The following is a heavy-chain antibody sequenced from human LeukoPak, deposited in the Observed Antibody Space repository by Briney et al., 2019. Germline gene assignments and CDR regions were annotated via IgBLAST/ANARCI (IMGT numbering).Heavy chain of an antibody. J-gene: IGHJ4*02. CDR3: ARAEYSSSYYFDY. Sequence: GGSLRLPCAASGFTFSSYAMNWVRQAPGKGLEWVSYISSSSSTIYYADSVKGRFTISRDNAKNSLYLQMHSLRAEDTAVYYCARAEYSSSYYFDYWGQGALVTVSS. V-gene: IGHV3-48*01. D-gene: IGHD6-6*01. CDR1: GFTFSSYA. CDR2: ISSSSSTI.